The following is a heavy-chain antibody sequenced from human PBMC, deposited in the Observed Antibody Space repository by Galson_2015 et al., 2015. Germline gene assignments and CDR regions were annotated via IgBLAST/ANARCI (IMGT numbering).Heavy chain of an antibody. Sequence: TCTVSGGSISGYYWSWIRQPPGKGLAWIAYIYYSGSTNYNPSLKSRVTISLDTSKNQFSLKLSSVTAADTAVYYCARWSSSSWCNWFDSWGQGTLVTVSS. D-gene: IGHD6-13*01. CDR1: GGSISGYY. V-gene: IGHV4-59*01. CDR2: IYYSGST. J-gene: IGHJ5*01. CDR3: ARWSSSSWCNWFDS.